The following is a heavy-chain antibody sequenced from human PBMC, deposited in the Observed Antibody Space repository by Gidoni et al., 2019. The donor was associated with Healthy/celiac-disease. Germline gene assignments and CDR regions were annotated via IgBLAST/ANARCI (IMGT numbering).Heavy chain of an antibody. J-gene: IGHJ4*02. CDR3: ARDPERLGELPFDY. CDR2: ISYDGSNK. V-gene: IGHV3-30-3*01. Sequence: QVQLVESGGGVVQPGRSLRLSCAASGFTFRSYAMHWVRQAPGKGLEWVAVISYDGSNKYYADSVKGRFTISRDNSKNTLYLQMNSLRAEDTAVYYCARDPERLGELPFDYWGQGTLVTVSS. CDR1: GFTFRSYA. D-gene: IGHD3-16*01.